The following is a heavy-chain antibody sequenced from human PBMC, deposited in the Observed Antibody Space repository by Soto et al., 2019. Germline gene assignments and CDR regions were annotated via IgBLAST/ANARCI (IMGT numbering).Heavy chain of an antibody. Sequence: PGGSLRLSCAASGFTFSSYAMSWVRQAPGKGLEWVSAISGSGGSTYYADSVKGRFTISRDNSKNTLYLQMNSLRAEDTAVYYCAKLSYCGGDCYPLDAFDIWGQGTMVTVSS. D-gene: IGHD2-21*02. CDR1: GFTFSSYA. J-gene: IGHJ3*02. V-gene: IGHV3-23*01. CDR3: AKLSYCGGDCYPLDAFDI. CDR2: ISGSGGST.